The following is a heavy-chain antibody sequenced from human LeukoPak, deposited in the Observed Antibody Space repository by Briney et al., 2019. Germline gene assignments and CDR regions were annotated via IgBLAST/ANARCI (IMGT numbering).Heavy chain of an antibody. J-gene: IGHJ4*02. V-gene: IGHV1-69*05. CDR3: ARESDYVWGSYRF. CDR1: GGTFSSYA. CDR2: IIPIFGTA. D-gene: IGHD3-16*02. Sequence: SVKVSCKASGGTFSSYAISWLRQAPGQGLEWMGGIIPIFGTANYAQKFQGRVTITTDESTSTAYMELSSLRSEDTAVYYCARESDYVWGSYRFWGQGTLVIVSS.